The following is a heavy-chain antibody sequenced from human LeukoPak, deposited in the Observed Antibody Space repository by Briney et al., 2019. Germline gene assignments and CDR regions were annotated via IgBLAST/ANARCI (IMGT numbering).Heavy chain of an antibody. V-gene: IGHV4-59*08. CDR3: ARSPPVAVAGTVFFDY. CDR1: GGSISSYY. Sequence: SETLSLTCTVSGGSISSYYWSWIRQPPGKGLEWIGYIYYSGSTNYNPSLKSRVTISVDTTKNPFSLKLSSVTAADTTVYYCARSPPVAVAGTVFFDYWGRGTLVTVSS. D-gene: IGHD6-19*01. J-gene: IGHJ4*02. CDR2: IYYSGST.